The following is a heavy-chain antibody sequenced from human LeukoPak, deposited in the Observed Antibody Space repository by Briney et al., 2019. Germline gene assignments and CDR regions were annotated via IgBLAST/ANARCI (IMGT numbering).Heavy chain of an antibody. J-gene: IGHJ3*02. D-gene: IGHD3-22*01. CDR1: GGTFSSYA. Sequence: AASVKVSCKASGGTFSSYAISWVRQAPGQGLEWMGGIIPIFGTANYAQKFQGRVTITADESTSTAYMELSSLRSEDTAVYYCARTSPTLDYYGSSGYYFGAFDIWGQGTMVTVSS. V-gene: IGHV1-69*13. CDR3: ARTSPTLDYYGSSGYYFGAFDI. CDR2: IIPIFGTA.